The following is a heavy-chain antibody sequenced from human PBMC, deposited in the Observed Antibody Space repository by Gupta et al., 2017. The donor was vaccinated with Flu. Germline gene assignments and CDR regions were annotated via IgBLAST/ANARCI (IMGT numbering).Heavy chain of an antibody. CDR3: ARDPYDFWSGYYIDYYYYYMDV. D-gene: IGHD3-3*01. J-gene: IGHJ6*03. Sequence: QAPGKGLEWVAVISYDGSNKYYADSVKGRFTISRDNSKNTLYLQMNSLRAEDTAVYYCARDPYDFWSGYYIDYYYYYMDVWGKGTTVTVSS. CDR2: ISYDGSNK. V-gene: IGHV3-30-3*01.